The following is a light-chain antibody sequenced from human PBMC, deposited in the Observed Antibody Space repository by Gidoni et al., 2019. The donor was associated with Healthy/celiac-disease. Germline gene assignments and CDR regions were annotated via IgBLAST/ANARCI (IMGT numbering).Light chain of an antibody. V-gene: IGKV1-12*01. Sequence: DIQTTQSPSSVSVSVGDRVTITCRASQNISTWLAWYQQKPGKAPKFLIYGASTLHGGVPSRFSGSGSGTEFTLTISSLQPEDFATYYCQQAYSFPITFGRGTRLEL. CDR2: GAS. CDR1: QNISTW. CDR3: QQAYSFPIT. J-gene: IGKJ5*01.